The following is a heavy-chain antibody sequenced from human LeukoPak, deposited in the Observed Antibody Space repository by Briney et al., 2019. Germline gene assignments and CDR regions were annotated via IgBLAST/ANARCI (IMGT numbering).Heavy chain of an antibody. CDR2: FAGSDNKK. CDR3: TTLGYHLDS. D-gene: IGHD3-22*01. Sequence: GGSLRLSCAASGFHFGAYEMNWVRQARGKGLEGVAYFAGSDNKKYYADSVRDRFNISRDNPKNSLYLQMNSLRAEDTALYYCTTLGYHLDSWGQGTLVTVAS. J-gene: IGHJ4*02. CDR1: GFHFGAYE. V-gene: IGHV3-48*03.